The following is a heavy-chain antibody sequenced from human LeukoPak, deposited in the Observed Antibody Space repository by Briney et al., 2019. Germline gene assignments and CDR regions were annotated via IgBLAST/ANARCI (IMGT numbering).Heavy chain of an antibody. Sequence: PGGPLRLSCAASGFTFSSYAMSWVRQAPGKGLEWVSAISGSGGSTYYADSVKGRFTISRDNSKNTLYLQMNSLRAEDTAVYYCAKALGYCSSTSAYYYYYGMDVWGQGTMVTVSS. D-gene: IGHD2-2*01. V-gene: IGHV3-23*01. J-gene: IGHJ6*02. CDR1: GFTFSSYA. CDR2: ISGSGGST. CDR3: AKALGYCSSTSAYYYYYGMDV.